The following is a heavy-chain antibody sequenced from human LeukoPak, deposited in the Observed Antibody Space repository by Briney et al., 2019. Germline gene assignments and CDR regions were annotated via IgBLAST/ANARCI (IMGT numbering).Heavy chain of an antibody. Sequence: ASVKVSCKASGGTFSSYAISWVRQAPGQALEWMGRIIPIFGTANYAQKLQGRVTINTDESTSTAYMELSSLRSEDTVVYYCARFRVTEAFDIWGQGTMVTVSS. D-gene: IGHD3-10*01. CDR3: ARFRVTEAFDI. J-gene: IGHJ3*02. CDR1: GGTFSSYA. V-gene: IGHV1-69*05. CDR2: IIPIFGTA.